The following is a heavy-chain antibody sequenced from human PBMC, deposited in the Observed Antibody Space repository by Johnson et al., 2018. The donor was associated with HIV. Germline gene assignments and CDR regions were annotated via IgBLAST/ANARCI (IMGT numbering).Heavy chain of an antibody. D-gene: IGHD2-15*01. Sequence: QVQLVESGGGVVQPGGSLRLSCAASGFTFSSYGMHWVRQAPGKGLEWVAFIRYDGSNKYYADSVKGRFTISRDNSKNTLYLQMNSLRAEDTAVYYCAKDHPVVAERTGAFDIWGHGTMVIVSS. CDR2: IRYDGSNK. J-gene: IGHJ3*02. V-gene: IGHV3-30*02. CDR3: AKDHPVVAERTGAFDI. CDR1: GFTFSSYG.